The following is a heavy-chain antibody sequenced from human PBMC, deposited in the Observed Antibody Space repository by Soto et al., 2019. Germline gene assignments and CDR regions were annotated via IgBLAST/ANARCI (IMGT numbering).Heavy chain of an antibody. V-gene: IGHV3-53*01. D-gene: IGHD3-10*01. CDR3: VTHPGGGGY. CDR1: GFTVSNNY. J-gene: IGHJ4*02. Sequence: EVQLVESGGGLIQPGGSLRLSCAVSGFTVSNNYMSWVRQAPGKGLEGVSVIYSGGYTAYGDSVKGRFTISRDNSKNTLLLKRKSPGAPGKAVFFWVTHPGGGGYWGQGTLVTVSS. CDR2: IYSGGYT.